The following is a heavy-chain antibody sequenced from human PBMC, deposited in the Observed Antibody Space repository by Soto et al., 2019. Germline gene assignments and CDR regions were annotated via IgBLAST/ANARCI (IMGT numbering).Heavy chain of an antibody. J-gene: IGHJ4*02. CDR3: ARDRPYDSSGFSIDY. CDR1: GYTFTSYG. V-gene: IGHV1-18*01. D-gene: IGHD3-22*01. Sequence: QVRLVQSGAEVKKPGASVKVSCKASGYTFTSYGISWVRQAPGQGLEWMGWISAYNGNTNYAQKLQGRVTMTTDTSTRTAYMELRSLRSDDTAVYYCARDRPYDSSGFSIDYWGQGTLVTVSS. CDR2: ISAYNGNT.